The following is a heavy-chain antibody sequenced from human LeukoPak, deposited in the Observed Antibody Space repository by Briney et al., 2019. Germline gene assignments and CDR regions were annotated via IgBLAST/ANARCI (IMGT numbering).Heavy chain of an antibody. CDR2: ISSSGSTI. V-gene: IGHV3-48*03. CDR3: AKDRRPTYYSDSSGYYFRDAFDI. D-gene: IGHD3-22*01. CDR1: GFTFSSYE. Sequence: GGSLRLSCAASGFTFSSYEMNWVRQAPGKGLEWVSYISSSGSTIYYADSVKGQFTISRDNSKNTLYLQMNSLRAEDTAVYYCAKDRRPTYYSDSSGYYFRDAFDIWGQGTMVTVSS. J-gene: IGHJ3*02.